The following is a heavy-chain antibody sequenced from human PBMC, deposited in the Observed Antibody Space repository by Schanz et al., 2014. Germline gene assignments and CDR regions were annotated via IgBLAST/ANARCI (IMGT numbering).Heavy chain of an antibody. CDR3: VSSGSYSSYAL. J-gene: IGHJ4*02. CDR2: ISTSGTYM. Sequence: EVQLVQSGGGLVQPGGSLRLSCAASGFTFGDYAMTWVRQAPGKGLEWVSSISTSGTYMYIADSLKGRLTISRDDAKKSMYLQMNNLRAEDTAVYHCVSSGSYSSYALWGQGTLVTVSS. V-gene: IGHV3-21*01. CDR1: GFTFGDYA. D-gene: IGHD3-10*01.